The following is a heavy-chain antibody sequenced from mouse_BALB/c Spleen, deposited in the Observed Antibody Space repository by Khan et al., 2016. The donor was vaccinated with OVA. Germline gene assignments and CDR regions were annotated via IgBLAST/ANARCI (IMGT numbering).Heavy chain of an antibody. D-gene: IGHD2-12*01. CDR1: GYSITSDYA. J-gene: IGHJ4*01. CDR2: ISSTGST. Sequence: EVQLVESGPGLVKPSQSLSLTCTVTGYSITSDYAWNWLRQFPGNKLEWMGYISSTGSTSYNPSHTSRISFTRDTSKNQFFLQLKSVTTEYTATYYCARTLYYSYGYALDCWGRGTSVTVSS. V-gene: IGHV3-2*02. CDR3: ARTLYYSYGYALDC.